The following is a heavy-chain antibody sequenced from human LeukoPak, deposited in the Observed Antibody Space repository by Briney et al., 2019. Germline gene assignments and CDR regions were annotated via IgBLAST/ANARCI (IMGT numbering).Heavy chain of an antibody. Sequence: SETLSLTCTVSGGSISSYYWSWIRQPPGKGLEWIGYIYYSGSTNYNPSLKSRVTISVDTSKNQFSLKLSSVTAADTAVYYCARELSSYYYYYMDVWGKGTTVTVSS. V-gene: IGHV4-59*01. CDR1: GGSISSYY. J-gene: IGHJ6*03. CDR2: IYYSGST. D-gene: IGHD6-13*01. CDR3: ARELSSYYYYYMDV.